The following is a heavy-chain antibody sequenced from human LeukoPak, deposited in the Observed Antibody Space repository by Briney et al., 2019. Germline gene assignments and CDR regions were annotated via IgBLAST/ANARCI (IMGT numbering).Heavy chain of an antibody. J-gene: IGHJ5*02. Sequence: EASVKVSCKASGGTFSSYAISWVRQAPGQGLEWMGGIIPIFGTANYAQKFQGRVTITADESTSTAYMELSSLRSGDTAVYYCARRWAAAGNNWFDPWGQGTLVTVSS. CDR2: IIPIFGTA. D-gene: IGHD6-13*01. CDR1: GGTFSSYA. CDR3: ARRWAAAGNNWFDP. V-gene: IGHV1-69*13.